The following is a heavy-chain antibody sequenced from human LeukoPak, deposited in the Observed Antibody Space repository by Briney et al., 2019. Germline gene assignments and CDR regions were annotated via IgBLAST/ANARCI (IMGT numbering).Heavy chain of an antibody. Sequence: PSETLSLTCTVSGGSISSYYWGWLRQPPGKGLEWIGYIYYSGSTNYNPSLKSRVTISVDTYKNQFSLKLTSVTAADTAVYCCARAGPSRSLTTVTSFDYWGQGTLVTVPS. V-gene: IGHV4-59*01. CDR2: IYYSGST. CDR3: ARAGPSRSLTTVTSFDY. D-gene: IGHD4-17*01. CDR1: GGSISSYY. J-gene: IGHJ4*02.